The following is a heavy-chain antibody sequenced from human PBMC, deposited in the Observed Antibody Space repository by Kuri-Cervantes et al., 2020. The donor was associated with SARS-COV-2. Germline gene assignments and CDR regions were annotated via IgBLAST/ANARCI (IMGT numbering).Heavy chain of an antibody. V-gene: IGHV1-2*02. CDR3: ARGPRWAAAGKATSVDY. CDR2: INPNSGGT. Sequence: ASVKDSCYAFGDTFTSYDINWVRQAPGQGLEWMGWINPNSGGTNYAQKFQGRVTMTRDTSISTAYMELSRLRSDDTAVYHCARGPRWAAAGKATSVDYWGQGTLVTVSS. CDR1: GDTFTSYD. D-gene: IGHD6-13*01. J-gene: IGHJ4*02.